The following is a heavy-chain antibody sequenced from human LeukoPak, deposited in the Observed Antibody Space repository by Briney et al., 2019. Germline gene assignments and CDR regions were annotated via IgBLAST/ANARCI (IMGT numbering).Heavy chain of an antibody. J-gene: IGHJ4*02. CDR2: IVVGSGKT. CDR3: AADDQQVMV. D-gene: IGHD2-8*01. V-gene: IGHV1-58*01. Sequence: GTSVKVSCKTSEFTFTNSAVQWVRQARGQRLEWIGWIVVGSGKTNYAQKVQERVTITRDMSTNTVYMEMRSLRSEDAAVYYCAADDQQVMVWGQGTLVAVSS. CDR1: EFTFTNSA.